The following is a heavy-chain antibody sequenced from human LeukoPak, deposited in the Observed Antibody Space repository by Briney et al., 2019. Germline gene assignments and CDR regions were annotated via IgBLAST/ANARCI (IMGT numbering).Heavy chain of an antibody. Sequence: ASVRVSSMASGDTLTGYYMHWVRQTPGQGLEWMGWVYPSSGGTNYPQKFPGRVTMTRDTSTTTAYMEVSRLTSDDTAVYYCARASRPTVTIDPYYFDYWGQGTLVTVSS. J-gene: IGHJ4*02. CDR2: VYPSSGGT. CDR1: GDTLTGYY. V-gene: IGHV1-2*02. D-gene: IGHD4-17*01. CDR3: ARASRPTVTIDPYYFDY.